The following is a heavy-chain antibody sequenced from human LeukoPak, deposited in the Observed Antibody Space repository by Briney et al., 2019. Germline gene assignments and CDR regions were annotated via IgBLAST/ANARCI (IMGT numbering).Heavy chain of an antibody. CDR1: GFTFSSYW. V-gene: IGHV3-74*01. D-gene: IGHD5-12*01. CDR3: ARDRGGYSGYDYFDY. Sequence: PGGSLRLSCAASGFTFSSYWMHWVRQAPGKGLVWVSCINSDGSSTSYADSVKGRFTISRDNAKNTLYLQMNSLRAEDTAVYYCARDRGGYSGYDYFDYWGQGTLVTVSS. J-gene: IGHJ4*02. CDR2: INSDGSST.